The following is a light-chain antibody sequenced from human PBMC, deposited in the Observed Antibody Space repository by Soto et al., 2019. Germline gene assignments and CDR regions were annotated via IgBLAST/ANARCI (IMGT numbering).Light chain of an antibody. J-gene: IGKJ4*01. V-gene: IGKV3-15*01. CDR2: GAS. Sequence: EVVMTQSPATLSVSPGERATLSCRASQNILSNLAWYQQKPGQAPRLLIYGASTRATGIPARFSGSGSGTEFTLTISSLQSEDFAVYYCQRYNNWPLTFGGGTKV. CDR1: QNILSN. CDR3: QRYNNWPLT.